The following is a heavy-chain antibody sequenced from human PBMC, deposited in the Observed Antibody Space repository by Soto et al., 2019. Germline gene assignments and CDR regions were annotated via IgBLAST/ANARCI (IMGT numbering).Heavy chain of an antibody. CDR3: VKDRFVNY. CDR2: ISSNGVST. J-gene: IGHJ4*02. Sequence: GGSLRLSCSASGLNFNDYAMHWVRQAAGKGLKYVSSISSNGVSTYYADSVKGRFTISRDNSKDTLYLQMNSLRVEDTAVYYCVKDRFVNYWGQGALVTVSS. V-gene: IGHV3-64D*06. CDR1: GLNFNDYA. D-gene: IGHD3-3*01.